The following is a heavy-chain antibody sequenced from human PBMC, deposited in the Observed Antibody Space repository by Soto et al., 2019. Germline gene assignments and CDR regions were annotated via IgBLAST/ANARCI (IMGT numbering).Heavy chain of an antibody. Sequence: EVQLLDSGGGLVQPGGSLRLSCAASGFTFRTYAMSWVRQAPGKGLEWVSTISDSGTTYYANSVKGRFTISRDNSRNTLDLQRNSLRVEATAVYYCAKGGEGSCSRTSCLYFSDSWGQGTLVTVSS. CDR1: GFTFRTYA. CDR2: ISDSGTT. V-gene: IGHV3-23*01. J-gene: IGHJ5*02. CDR3: AKGGEGSCSRTSCLYFSDS. D-gene: IGHD2-2*01.